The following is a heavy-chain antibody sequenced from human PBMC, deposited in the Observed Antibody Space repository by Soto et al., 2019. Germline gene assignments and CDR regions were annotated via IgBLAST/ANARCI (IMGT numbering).Heavy chain of an antibody. CDR1: GYTFTNYG. CDR2: ISAYNGNT. Sequence: GASVKVSCKASGYTFTNYGISWVRQAPGQGLEWMGWISAYNGNTNYAQKVQGRLTMTTDTSTTTAYMELRSLRSDDTAVYYCARSYDILTGRGYLDPWGQGTLVTVSS. CDR3: ARSYDILTGRGYLDP. V-gene: IGHV1-18*01. J-gene: IGHJ5*02. D-gene: IGHD3-9*01.